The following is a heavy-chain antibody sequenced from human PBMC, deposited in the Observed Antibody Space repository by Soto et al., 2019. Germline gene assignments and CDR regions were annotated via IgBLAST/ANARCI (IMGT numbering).Heavy chain of an antibody. J-gene: IGHJ5*02. CDR3: ARDQGWGNYGDYREGFGPFDP. Sequence: QVQLVQSGAEVKKPGASVKVSCKASGYTFTSYYMHWVRQAPGQGLEWMGIINPSGGSTSYAQKFQGRVTMTRDTSTSTVYMELSSLRSEDTAVYYCARDQGWGNYGDYREGFGPFDPWGQGTLVTVSS. CDR1: GYTFTSYY. V-gene: IGHV1-46*01. CDR2: INPSGGST. D-gene: IGHD4-17*01.